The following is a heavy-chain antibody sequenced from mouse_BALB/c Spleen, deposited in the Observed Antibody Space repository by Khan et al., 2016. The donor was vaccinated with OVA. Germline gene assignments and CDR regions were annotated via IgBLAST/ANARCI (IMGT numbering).Heavy chain of an antibody. J-gene: IGHJ2*01. Sequence: EVQLQESGPSLVKPSQTLSLTCSVTGDSITSGYWNWTRKFPGNKLEYMGYISYSGSTYYKPSLKSRISITRDTAKNQYYLQLNSVTTEDTATYXCARSARATYYVDYWDQGTALTVSS. CDR2: ISYSGST. CDR3: ARSARATYYVDY. CDR1: GDSITSGY. V-gene: IGHV3-8*02. D-gene: IGHD3-1*01.